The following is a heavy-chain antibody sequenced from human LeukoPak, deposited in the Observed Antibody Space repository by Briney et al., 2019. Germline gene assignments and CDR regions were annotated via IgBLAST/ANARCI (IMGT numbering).Heavy chain of an antibody. Sequence: SGGSLRLSXAASGFTFSSYSMNWVRQAPGKGLEWVSYITSDGNTIFYADSVRGRFTISRDNAKNSLYLQMNSLRAEDTAIYYCARDHYWALDYWGQGTLVTVSS. CDR1: GFTFSSYS. V-gene: IGHV3-48*01. CDR2: ITSDGNTI. D-gene: IGHD2-15*01. J-gene: IGHJ4*02. CDR3: ARDHYWALDY.